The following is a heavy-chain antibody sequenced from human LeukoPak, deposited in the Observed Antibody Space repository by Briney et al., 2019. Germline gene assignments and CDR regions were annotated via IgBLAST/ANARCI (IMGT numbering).Heavy chain of an antibody. CDR2: INHSGST. CDR1: GGSFSGYY. D-gene: IGHD3-9*01. J-gene: IGHJ4*02. CDR3: ASEGYDILTGYSSPY. Sequence: RSSETLSLTCAVYGGSFSGYYWSWIRQPPGKGLEWIGEINHSGSTNYNPSLKNRVTISVDTSKNQFSLKLSSVTAADTAVYYCASEGYDILTGYSSPYWGQGTLVTVSS. V-gene: IGHV4-34*01.